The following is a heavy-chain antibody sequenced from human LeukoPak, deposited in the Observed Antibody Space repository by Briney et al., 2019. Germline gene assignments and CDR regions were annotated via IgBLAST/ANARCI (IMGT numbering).Heavy chain of an antibody. D-gene: IGHD3-22*01. Sequence: ASVKVSCKASGYTFTSYGISWVRQDPGQGLEWMGWISAYNGNTNYAQKLQGRVTMTTDTSTSTAYMELRSLRSDDTAVYYCAREVKYYYDSSGYPNWFDPWGQGTLVTVSS. CDR2: ISAYNGNT. CDR3: AREVKYYYDSSGYPNWFDP. CDR1: GYTFTSYG. V-gene: IGHV1-18*01. J-gene: IGHJ5*02.